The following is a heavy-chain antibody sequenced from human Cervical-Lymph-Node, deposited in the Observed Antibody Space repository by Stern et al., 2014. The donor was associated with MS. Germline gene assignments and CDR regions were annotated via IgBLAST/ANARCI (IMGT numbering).Heavy chain of an antibody. D-gene: IGHD4-17*01. CDR3: ARHEEGGTVLTG. V-gene: IGHV5-51*01. J-gene: IGHJ4*02. CDR2: VFFGDSDT. Sequence: VQLVQSGAEMRKPGESLKISCKGSGYIFTNYWIGWVRQVPGKGLEWMGIVFFGDSDTRYSPSFQVQGTISSVKSLCPPYLHWSSLKASDTAMYYCARHEEGGTVLTGWGQGTLITVSS. CDR1: GYIFTNYW.